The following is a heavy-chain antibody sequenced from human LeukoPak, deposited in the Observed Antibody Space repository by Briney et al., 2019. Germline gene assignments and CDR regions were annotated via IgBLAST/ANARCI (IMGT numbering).Heavy chain of an antibody. CDR1: GFDFSAYS. CDR2: IDCSSSTI. D-gene: IGHD6-13*01. CDR3: ARGGARSSSYYYYGMDV. Sequence: PGGSLRLSCAASGFDFSAYSMHWVRRAPGRGLEWLSYIDCSSSTIYYADSVKGRFTISRDNAKNSLYLQMNSLRAEDTAVFYCARGGARSSSYYYYGMDVWGLGTTVTVSS. V-gene: IGHV3-48*01. J-gene: IGHJ6*02.